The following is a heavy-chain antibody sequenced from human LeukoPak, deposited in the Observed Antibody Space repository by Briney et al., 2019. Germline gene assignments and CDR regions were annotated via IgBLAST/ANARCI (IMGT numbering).Heavy chain of an antibody. D-gene: IGHD4-17*01. J-gene: IGHJ3*02. CDR1: GGSFSGYY. V-gene: IGHV4-34*01. Sequence: LETLSLTCAVYGGSFSGYYWSWIRQPPGKGLEWIGEINHSGSTNYNPSLKSRVTMSVDTSKNQFSLKLSSVTAADTAVYYCARSYYGDYVLDAFDIWGQGTMVTVSS. CDR2: INHSGST. CDR3: ARSYYGDYVLDAFDI.